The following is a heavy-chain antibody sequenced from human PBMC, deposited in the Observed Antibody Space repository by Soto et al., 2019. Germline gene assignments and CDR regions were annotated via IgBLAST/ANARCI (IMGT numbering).Heavy chain of an antibody. D-gene: IGHD7-27*01. CDR3: ARGPSGDKVDY. V-gene: IGHV4-30-4*01. J-gene: IGHJ4*02. CDR2: IYDGGTT. CDR1: GGSISSAAYC. Sequence: QVQLQESGPRLVSPSQTLSLTCTVSGGSISSAAYCRSWIRQSPDKGLEWIGHIYDGGTTYSSPSLKGRVTISADTSETQFSLKLNSVSAADTAVYYCARGPSGDKVDYWGQGIQVTVSS.